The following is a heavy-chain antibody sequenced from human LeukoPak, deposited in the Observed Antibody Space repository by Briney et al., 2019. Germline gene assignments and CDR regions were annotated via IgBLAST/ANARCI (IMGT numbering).Heavy chain of an antibody. CDR1: GYTFTSYY. V-gene: IGHV1-8*02. CDR2: MNPNSGNT. Sequence: ASVKVSCKASGYTFTSYYMHWVRQAPGQGLEWMGWMNPNSGNTGYAQKFQGRVTMTRNTSISTAYMELSSLRSEDTAVYYCARHYDSSGYYFVQPGGDYWGQGTLVTVSS. J-gene: IGHJ4*02. D-gene: IGHD3-22*01. CDR3: ARHYDSSGYYFVQPGGDY.